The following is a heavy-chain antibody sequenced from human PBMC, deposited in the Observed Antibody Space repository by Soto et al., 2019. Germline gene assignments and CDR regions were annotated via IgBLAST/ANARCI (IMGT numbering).Heavy chain of an antibody. V-gene: IGHV4-59*01. Sequence: SETLSLTCTVSGGSFSPNYWSWIRQPPGKGLEWIGHIYNSGSTNYNPSLKSRVTISVDTSKNQFSLKLSSVTAADTAVYYCAREGRDDYGKLAFDYWGQGTLVTVSS. CDR1: GGSFSPNY. D-gene: IGHD4-17*01. J-gene: IGHJ4*02. CDR2: IYNSGST. CDR3: AREGRDDYGKLAFDY.